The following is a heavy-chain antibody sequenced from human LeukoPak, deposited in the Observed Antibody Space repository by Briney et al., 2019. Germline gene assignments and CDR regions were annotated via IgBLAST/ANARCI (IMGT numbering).Heavy chain of an antibody. D-gene: IGHD1-26*01. V-gene: IGHV3-33*01. CDR2: IWYDGSSE. Sequence: GRSLRLSCAASGFIFSGYGMHWVRQAPGKGLEWVAHIWYDGSSEQYADSVKGRFTISRDNSKNTLHLQMNSLRAEDTAVYFCARGMRILGTKGRGYLDYWGQGTLVTVSS. J-gene: IGHJ4*02. CDR3: ARGMRILGTKGRGYLDY. CDR1: GFIFSGYG.